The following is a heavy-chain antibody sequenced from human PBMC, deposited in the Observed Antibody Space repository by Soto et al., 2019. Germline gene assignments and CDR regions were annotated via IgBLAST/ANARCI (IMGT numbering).Heavy chain of an antibody. CDR3: ARDGKYYDFWSDYSHSYNWFDP. CDR1: GFTFSSYG. J-gene: IGHJ5*02. Sequence: QVQLVESGGGVVQPGRSLRLSCAASGFTFSSYGMHWVRQAPGKGLEWVAVIWYDGSNKYYADSVKSRFTISRDNSKNTLYLQMNSLRAEDTAVYYCARDGKYYDFWSDYSHSYNWFDPWGQGTLVTVSS. D-gene: IGHD3-3*01. V-gene: IGHV3-33*01. CDR2: IWYDGSNK.